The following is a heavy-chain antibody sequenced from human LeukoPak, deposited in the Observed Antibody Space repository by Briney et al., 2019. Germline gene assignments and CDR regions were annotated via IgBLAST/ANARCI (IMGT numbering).Heavy chain of an antibody. Sequence: GGSLRLSCAASGFTFRTYGMHWVRQTPGKGLEWVAFIENDGSNKFHADSVKGRFTISRDNSKSTLYLQMNSLGGEDTAVYYCARSSYYAADYWGQGALVTVSS. D-gene: IGHD2/OR15-2a*01. V-gene: IGHV3-30*02. J-gene: IGHJ4*02. CDR1: GFTFRTYG. CDR3: ARSSYYAADY. CDR2: IENDGSNK.